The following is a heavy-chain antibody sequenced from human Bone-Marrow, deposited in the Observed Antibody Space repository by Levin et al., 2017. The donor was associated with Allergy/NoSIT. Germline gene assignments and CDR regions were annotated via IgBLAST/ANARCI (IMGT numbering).Heavy chain of an antibody. J-gene: IGHJ4*02. CDR3: TRMADYFDS. CDR1: GYNFSGKW. Sequence: GASVKVSCKASGYNFSGKWIGWVRQTPAKGLEWVGIIYPGDSETRYSPTFQGHVTISADKSINTAYLHWRNLESSDTAMYYCTRMADYFDSWGQGTLVTVSS. V-gene: IGHV5-51*01. CDR2: IYPGDSET. D-gene: IGHD5-24*01.